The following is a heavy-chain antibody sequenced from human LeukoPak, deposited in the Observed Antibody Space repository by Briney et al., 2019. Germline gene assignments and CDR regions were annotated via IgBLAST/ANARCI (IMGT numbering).Heavy chain of an antibody. CDR2: ISYDGSNK. CDR3: AKDRGVRYFDWLIPGSDY. D-gene: IGHD3-9*01. J-gene: IGHJ4*02. CDR1: GFTFSSFG. Sequence: GGSLRLSCAASGFTFSSFGMHWVRQAPGKGLEWVAVISYDGSNKYYADSVKGRFTISRDNSKNTLYLQMNSLRAEDTAVYYCAKDRGVRYFDWLIPGSDYWGQGTLVTVSS. V-gene: IGHV3-30*18.